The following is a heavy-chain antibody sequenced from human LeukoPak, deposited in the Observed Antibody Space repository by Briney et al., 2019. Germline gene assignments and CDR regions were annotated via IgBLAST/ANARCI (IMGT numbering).Heavy chain of an antibody. CDR1: GFTFSSYE. J-gene: IGHJ2*01. CDR3: ARDPPYHYYDSSGYFGYFDL. Sequence: GGSLRLSCAASGFTFSSYEMNWVRQAPGKGLEWVSYISSSGSSIYYADSVKGRFTISRDNAKNSLYLQMNSLRAEDTAVYYCARDPPYHYYDSSGYFGYFDLWGRGTLVTVSS. CDR2: ISSSGSSI. V-gene: IGHV3-48*03. D-gene: IGHD3-22*01.